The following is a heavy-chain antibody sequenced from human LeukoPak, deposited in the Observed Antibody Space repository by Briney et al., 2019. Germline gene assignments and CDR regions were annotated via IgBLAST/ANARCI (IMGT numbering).Heavy chain of an antibody. Sequence: SETLSLTCAVYGGSFSGYYWSWIRQPPGKGLEWIGEINHSGSTNYNPSLKSRVTISVDTSKNQFSLKLSSVTAADTAVYYCARHTERNYYHGSGSYLRFYYFDYWGQGTLVTVSS. V-gene: IGHV4-34*01. D-gene: IGHD3-10*01. CDR3: ARHTERNYYHGSGSYLRFYYFDY. J-gene: IGHJ4*02. CDR1: GGSFSGYY. CDR2: INHSGST.